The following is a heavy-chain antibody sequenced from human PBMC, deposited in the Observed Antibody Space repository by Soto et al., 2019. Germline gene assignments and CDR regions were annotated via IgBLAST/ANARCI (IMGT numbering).Heavy chain of an antibody. V-gene: IGHV3-33*08. Sequence: GGSLRLSCAASGFTFSSYGMHWVRQAPGKGLEWVAVIWYDGSNKYYADSVKGRFTISRDNSKNTLYLQMNSLRAEDTAVYYCARGEDWNYFDYWGQGTRVTVSS. CDR1: GFTFSSYG. CDR2: IWYDGSNK. J-gene: IGHJ4*02. CDR3: ARGEDWNYFDY. D-gene: IGHD1-1*01.